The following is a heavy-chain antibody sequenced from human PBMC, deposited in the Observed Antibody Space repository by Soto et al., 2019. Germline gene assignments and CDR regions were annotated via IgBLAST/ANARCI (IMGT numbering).Heavy chain of an antibody. D-gene: IGHD2-21*02. CDR2: IVVGSGKT. Sequence: QMQLVQSGPEVKKPGTSVKVSCKSSGFTFTTCTVQWMRQARGQRLEWIGGIVVGSGKTNYAKKFQERVTITRDMATSTVYMELSSLRSEDTAVYYCATDLGTYCGGDCLNWFDPWGQGTLVTVSS. CDR3: ATDLGTYCGGDCLNWFDP. CDR1: GFTFTTCT. V-gene: IGHV1-58*01. J-gene: IGHJ5*02.